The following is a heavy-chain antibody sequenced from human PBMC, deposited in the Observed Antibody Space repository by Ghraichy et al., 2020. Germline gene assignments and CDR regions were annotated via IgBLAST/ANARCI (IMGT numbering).Heavy chain of an antibody. V-gene: IGHV4-34*01. CDR1: GGSFSGYY. CDR2: INHSGST. Sequence: SETLSLTCAVYGGSFSGYYWSWIRQPPGKGLEWIGEINHSGSTNYNPSLKSRVTISVDTSKNQFSLKLSSVTAADTAVYYCARGYYDSSGLDYWGQGTLVTVSS. J-gene: IGHJ4*02. D-gene: IGHD3-22*01. CDR3: ARGYYDSSGLDY.